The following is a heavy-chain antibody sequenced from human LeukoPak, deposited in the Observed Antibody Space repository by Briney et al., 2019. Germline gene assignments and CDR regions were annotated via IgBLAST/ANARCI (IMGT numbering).Heavy chain of an antibody. D-gene: IGHD3-22*01. J-gene: IGHJ4*02. CDR3: ARDAALYDSTSGY. Sequence: PGGSLRLSCAASGLPFDEYGMSWVRQAPGKGLEWVSGINWNGGSTGYADSVKGRFTISRDNAKNSLYLQMNSLRAEDTALYYCARDAALYDSTSGYWGQGTLVTVSS. CDR1: GLPFDEYG. CDR2: INWNGGST. V-gene: IGHV3-20*04.